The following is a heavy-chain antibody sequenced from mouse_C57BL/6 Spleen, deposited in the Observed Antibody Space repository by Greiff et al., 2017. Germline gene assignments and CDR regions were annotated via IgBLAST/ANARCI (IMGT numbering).Heavy chain of an antibody. Sequence: EVKLVESGGGLVQPGGSLSLSCAASGFTFTAYYMSWVRQPPGKALEWLGFIRNKANGYTTEYSASVKGRFTISRDNSQSILYLQMNALRAEDSATYYCARYPPKRVYAMDYWGQGTSVTVSS. V-gene: IGHV7-3*01. CDR3: ARYPPKRVYAMDY. CDR1: GFTFTAYY. J-gene: IGHJ4*01. CDR2: IRNKANGYTT.